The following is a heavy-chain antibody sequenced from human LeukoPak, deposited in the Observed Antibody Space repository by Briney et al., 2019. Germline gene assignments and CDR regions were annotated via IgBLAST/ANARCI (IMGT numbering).Heavy chain of an antibody. Sequence: GESLKISCKGSGYSFTSYWIGWVRQMPGKGLEWMGIIYPGDSDTRYSPSFQGRVTISADKSISTAYLQWSSLKASDTAMYYCARLGRITMVRGGILDYWGQGTLVTVSS. CDR3: ARLGRITMVRGGILDY. D-gene: IGHD3-10*01. V-gene: IGHV5-51*01. CDR2: IYPGDSDT. CDR1: GYSFTSYW. J-gene: IGHJ4*02.